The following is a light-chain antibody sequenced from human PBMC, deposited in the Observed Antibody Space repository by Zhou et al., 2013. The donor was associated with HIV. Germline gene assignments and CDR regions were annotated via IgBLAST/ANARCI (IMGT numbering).Light chain of an antibody. CDR3: QQSYSVPPT. CDR1: QSINAY. J-gene: IGKJ2*01. V-gene: IGKV1-39*01. CDR2: KAS. Sequence: DIQLTQSPSSLSASVGDRVTITCRPSQSINAYLNWYQQKPGKAPTLLIYKASNLQSGVPSRFSGSGSGADFTLTINSLQPEDFATYFCQQSYSVPPTFGQGTKLGD.